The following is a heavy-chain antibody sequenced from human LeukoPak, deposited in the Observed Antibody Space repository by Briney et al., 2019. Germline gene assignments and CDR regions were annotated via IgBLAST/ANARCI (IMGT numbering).Heavy chain of an antibody. J-gene: IGHJ4*02. V-gene: IGHV1-2*02. CDR2: INPNGGDT. CDR3: ARDRSLLTMVWFDY. CDR1: GYPFIDYY. Sequence: GASVKVSCKASGYPFIDYYIHWVRQAPGQGLEWMGWINPNGGDTKYAHKFQGRVTMTRDTSISTVYMEVTSLTSDDTALYYCARDRSLLTMVWFDYWGQGTLVTVSS. D-gene: IGHD3-10*01.